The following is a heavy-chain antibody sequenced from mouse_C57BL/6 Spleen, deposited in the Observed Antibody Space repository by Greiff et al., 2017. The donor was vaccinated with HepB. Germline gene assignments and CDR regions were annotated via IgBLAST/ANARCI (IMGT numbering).Heavy chain of an antibody. D-gene: IGHD1-1*01. CDR1: GYTFTSYW. CDR3: ARLVVITTVVAHWYFDV. V-gene: IGHV1-69*01. Sequence: QVQLQQPGAELVMPGASVKLSCKASGYTFTSYWMHWVKQRPGQGLEWIGEIDPSDSYTNYNQKFKGKSTLTVDKSSSTAYMQLSSLTSEDSAVYYCARLVVITTVVAHWYFDVWGTGTTVTVSS. CDR2: IDPSDSYT. J-gene: IGHJ1*03.